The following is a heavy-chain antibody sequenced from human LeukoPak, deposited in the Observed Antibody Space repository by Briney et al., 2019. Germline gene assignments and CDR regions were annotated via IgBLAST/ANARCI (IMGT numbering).Heavy chain of an antibody. D-gene: IGHD4-23*01. CDR3: ASRDDYGGNASN. CDR1: GGSIGTNY. J-gene: IGHJ4*02. CDR2: SSYSGSS. V-gene: IGHV4-59*12. Sequence: SETLSLTCSVSGGSIGTNYWSWIRQVPGKGLEWIGYSSYSGSSNYNPSLKSRVTISVDTSKNQFSLKLSSVTAADTAVYYCASRDDYGGNASNWGQGTLVTVSS.